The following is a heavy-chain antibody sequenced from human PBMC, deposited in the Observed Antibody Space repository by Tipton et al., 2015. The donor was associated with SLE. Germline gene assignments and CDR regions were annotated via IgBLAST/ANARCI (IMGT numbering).Heavy chain of an antibody. D-gene: IGHD2-15*01. CDR2: IYTSGST. J-gene: IGHJ4*02. CDR1: GGSISNHY. V-gene: IGHV4-4*08. CDR3: ARGCSGTSCYWGDD. Sequence: TLSLTCTVSGGSISNHYWSWIRQPPGKGLEWIGRIYTSGSTNYNPSLKSRVTISVDTSKNQFSLKLSSVTAADTAVYYCARGCSGTSCYWGDDWGQGSLVIVSS.